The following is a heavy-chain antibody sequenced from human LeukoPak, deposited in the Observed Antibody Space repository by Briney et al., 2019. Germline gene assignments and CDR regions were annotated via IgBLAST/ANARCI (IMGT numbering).Heavy chain of an antibody. CDR2: IDHAGTT. D-gene: IGHD1-26*01. Sequence: SETLSLTCVVSGGSIITNDYWWGWIRQPPGKGLEWIGTIDHAGTTFYNVSLKSRVTISVDTSKSQFSLKLSSVTAADTAVYYCARAGRWEGRPHAFDIWGQGTMVTVSS. J-gene: IGHJ3*02. CDR3: ARAGRWEGRPHAFDI. V-gene: IGHV4-39*07. CDR1: GGSIITNDYW.